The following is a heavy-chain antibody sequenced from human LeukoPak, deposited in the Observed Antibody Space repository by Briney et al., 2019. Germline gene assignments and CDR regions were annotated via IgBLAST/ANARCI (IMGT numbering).Heavy chain of an antibody. J-gene: IGHJ4*02. CDR1: GGTFSSYA. CDR2: IIPIFGTA. Sequence: ASVKVSCKASGGTFSSYAISWVRQAPGQGLEWMGGIIPIFGTANYAQKFQGRVTITTDESTSTAYMELSSLRSEDTAVYYCARGLMYCGGDCLDYWGQGTLVTVSS. V-gene: IGHV1-69*05. D-gene: IGHD2-21*02. CDR3: ARGLMYCGGDCLDY.